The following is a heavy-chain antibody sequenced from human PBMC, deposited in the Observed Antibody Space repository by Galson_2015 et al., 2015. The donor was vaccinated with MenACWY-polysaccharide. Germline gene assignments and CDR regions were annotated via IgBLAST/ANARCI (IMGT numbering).Heavy chain of an antibody. J-gene: IGHJ6*02. Sequence: SLRLSCAASGFTVNTNYMTWVRQAPGKGLEGVSVLYTGGSTSYADSVKDRFTISRDNTKNTVYLQMNSLRAEDTAVYYCARGYSFVYWRYGMDVWGQGTTVAVAS. D-gene: IGHD5-18*01. CDR1: GFTVNTNY. V-gene: IGHV3-66*01. CDR2: LYTGGST. CDR3: ARGYSFVYWRYGMDV.